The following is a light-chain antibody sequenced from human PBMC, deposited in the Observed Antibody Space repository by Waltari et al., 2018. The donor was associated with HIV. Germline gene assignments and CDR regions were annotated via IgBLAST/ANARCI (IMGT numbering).Light chain of an antibody. Sequence: QSLLTQPPSVSGAPGQKVTISCTGSRSNIGASYDVHWYQQVPGTAPRLLIHGNNYRPSGVPDRFSASRSGTSASLAITGLQADDEADYYCQSYDSNLSGLVFGGGTKLTVL. CDR1: RSNIGASYD. V-gene: IGLV1-40*01. CDR2: GNN. J-gene: IGLJ2*01. CDR3: QSYDSNLSGLV.